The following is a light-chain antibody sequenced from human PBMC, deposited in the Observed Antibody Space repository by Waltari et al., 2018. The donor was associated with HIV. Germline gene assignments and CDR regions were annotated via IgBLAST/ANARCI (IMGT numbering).Light chain of an antibody. CDR3: QQYGSSPLT. V-gene: IGKV3D-20*01. CDR1: QSISNNY. Sequence: EIVLTQSPATLSLSPGERATLSCGASQSISNNYLAWYQQKPGQAPRFLIYDASNRATGIADRFRGSGSGTDFTLTITRLEPEDFAVYYCQQYGSSPLTFGGRTKVEIK. J-gene: IGKJ4*01. CDR2: DAS.